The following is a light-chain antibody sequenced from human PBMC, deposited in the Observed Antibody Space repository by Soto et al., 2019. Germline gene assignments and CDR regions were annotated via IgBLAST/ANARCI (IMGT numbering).Light chain of an antibody. J-gene: IGKJ2*01. CDR2: GAS. CDR3: QHYGQSPRYT. CDR1: QSVSSSY. Sequence: EIVLTQSPGTLSLSPGERATLSCRASQSVSSSYLAWYQQKPGQAPRLLIYGASSRATGIPDRFSGGGSGADFTLTISRLEPEDFAVYYCQHYGQSPRYTFGRGTKLEIK. V-gene: IGKV3-20*01.